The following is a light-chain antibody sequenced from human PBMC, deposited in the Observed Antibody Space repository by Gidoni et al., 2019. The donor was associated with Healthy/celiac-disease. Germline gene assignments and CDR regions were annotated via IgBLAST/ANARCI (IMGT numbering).Light chain of an antibody. J-gene: IGKJ1*01. CDR1: QSISSW. V-gene: IGKV1-5*01. CDR3: QQYNKLGT. CDR2: DAS. Sequence: DIQMTQSPSTLSASVGDRVTITCRASQSISSWLAWYQQKPGKAPKLLIYDASSLESGVPSRFSGSGSGTEFTLTISSLQPDDFATYYCQQYNKLGTFXXXTKVEIK.